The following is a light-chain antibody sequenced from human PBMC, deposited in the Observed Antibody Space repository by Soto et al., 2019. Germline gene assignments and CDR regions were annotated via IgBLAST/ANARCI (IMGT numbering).Light chain of an antibody. CDR2: GAS. J-gene: IGKJ1*01. CDR1: QSVSSN. Sequence: EIVMTQSPATLSVSPGERATLSCRASQSVSSNLAWYQQKPGQAPRLLIYGASTRATGIPARFSGSRSGTEFTLTISSLQPDDFAAYYCQHYKDYSWTFGQGTKVEIK. V-gene: IGKV3-15*01. CDR3: QHYKDYSWT.